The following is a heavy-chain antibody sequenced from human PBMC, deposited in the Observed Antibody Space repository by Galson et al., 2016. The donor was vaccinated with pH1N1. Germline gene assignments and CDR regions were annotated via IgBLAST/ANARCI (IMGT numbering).Heavy chain of an antibody. CDR2: ITFTGGST. V-gene: IGHV3-23*01. CDR3: AKARATGIVNTGDFDY. J-gene: IGHJ4*02. CDR1: EFTFRNYG. Sequence: SLRLSCAASEFTFRNYGMSWVRQAPGKGLEWVSAITFTGGSTYYADDVKGRYTISRDTSKNTLYLQMNSLRVEDTAVYYCAKARATGIVNTGDFDYWGQGTLVTVSS. D-gene: IGHD1-14*01.